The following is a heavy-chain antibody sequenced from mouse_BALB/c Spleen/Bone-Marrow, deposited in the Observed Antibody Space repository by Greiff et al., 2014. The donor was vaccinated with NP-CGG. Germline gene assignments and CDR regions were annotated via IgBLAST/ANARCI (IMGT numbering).Heavy chain of an antibody. D-gene: IGHD2-14*01. J-gene: IGHJ4*01. Sequence: EVKLMVSGGGLVKPGGSLKLSCAASGFTFSDYYMYWVRQTPEKRLEWVATISDGSTYTYYPDSVKGRFTISRDNAKNNLYLQMSSLKSEDTALYYCARDRGVQGYAMDYWGQGTSVTVSS. CDR1: GFTFSDYY. CDR2: ISDGSTYT. CDR3: ARDRGVQGYAMDY. V-gene: IGHV5-4*02.